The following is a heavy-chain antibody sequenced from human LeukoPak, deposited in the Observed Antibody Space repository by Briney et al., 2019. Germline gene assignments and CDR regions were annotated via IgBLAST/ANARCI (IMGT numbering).Heavy chain of an antibody. Sequence: GASAKVSCKASGYTFTNYGISWVRQAPGQGLECMAWISGYNGNTNYAQKSQGRVTMTTDTSTNAANMELRSLRSDDTAVYYCARDCGYQCLFDYWGQGTLVTVSS. J-gene: IGHJ4*02. CDR1: GYTFTNYG. CDR2: ISGYNGNT. D-gene: IGHD5-12*01. CDR3: ARDCGYQCLFDY. V-gene: IGHV1-18*01.